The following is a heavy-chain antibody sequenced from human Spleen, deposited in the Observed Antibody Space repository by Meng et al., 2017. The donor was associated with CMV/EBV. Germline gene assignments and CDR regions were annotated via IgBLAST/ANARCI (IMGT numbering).Heavy chain of an antibody. Sequence: TLSLTCAVSGGSFSTNYWSWIRQAPGKGLEWIGEINHSGNTNYNPSLKSRVTISVDTSKKQFSLKVTSVTAADTAVYYCASLALTGYYNYYYGMDVWGQGTTVTVSS. D-gene: IGHD3-9*01. CDR1: GGSFSTNY. V-gene: IGHV4-34*01. CDR3: ASLALTGYYNYYYGMDV. CDR2: INHSGNT. J-gene: IGHJ6*02.